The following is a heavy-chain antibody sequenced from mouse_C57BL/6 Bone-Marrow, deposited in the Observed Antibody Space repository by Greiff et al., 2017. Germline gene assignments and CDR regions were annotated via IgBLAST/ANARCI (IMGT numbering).Heavy chain of an antibody. CDR1: GYTFTSYW. V-gene: IGHV1-64*01. CDR2: IHPNSGST. CDR3: APSITTVVAAHWYFDV. Sequence: QVQLQQPGAELVKPGASVKLSCKASGYTFTSYWMHWVKQRPGQGLEWIGMIHPNSGSTNYNEKFKSKATLTVDKSSSTAYMQLSSLTSEDSAVYYCAPSITTVVAAHWYFDVWGTGTTVTVSS. D-gene: IGHD1-1*01. J-gene: IGHJ1*03.